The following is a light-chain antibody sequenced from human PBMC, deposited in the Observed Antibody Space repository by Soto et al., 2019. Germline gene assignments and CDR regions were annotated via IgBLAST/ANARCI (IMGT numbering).Light chain of an antibody. V-gene: IGKV1-9*01. J-gene: IGKJ4*01. CDR3: QQVHSYPFT. CDR2: AAS. Sequence: DIQLTQSPSLLSASVGERVTITCRASQGISTSLAWYQQKPGKAPKLLIYAASTVQSGVPSRFSGSGSGTDFTLTISSLQAEDFATFYCQQVHSYPFTFGGGTKLAIK. CDR1: QGISTS.